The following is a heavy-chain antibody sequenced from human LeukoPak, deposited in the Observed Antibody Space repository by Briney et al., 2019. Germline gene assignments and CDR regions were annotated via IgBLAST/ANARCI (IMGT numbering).Heavy chain of an antibody. CDR3: AKSWCYDSSGYYPFDY. CDR2: IWYDGSNK. V-gene: IGHV3-33*06. D-gene: IGHD3-22*01. CDR1: GFTFSSYG. J-gene: IGHJ4*02. Sequence: GGSLRLSCAASGFTFSSYGMHWVRQAPGKGLEWVAVIWYDGSNKYYADSVKGRFTISRDNSKNTLYLQMNSLRAEDTAVYYCAKSWCYDSSGYYPFDYWGQGTLVTVSS.